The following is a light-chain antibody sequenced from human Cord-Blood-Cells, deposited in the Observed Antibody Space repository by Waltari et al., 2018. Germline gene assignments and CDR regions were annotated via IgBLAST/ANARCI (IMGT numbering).Light chain of an antibody. CDR2: EGS. Sequence: QSALTQPASVSGSPGQSITISCTGTSSDVGSYNLVSWYQQHPGNAPKLMIYEGSKRPSGLSNRSAGSKSGNTAALTISGLQAEDEADYYCCSYAGSSTWVFGGGTKLTVL. V-gene: IGLV2-23*01. CDR3: CSYAGSSTWV. J-gene: IGLJ3*02. CDR1: SSDVGSYNL.